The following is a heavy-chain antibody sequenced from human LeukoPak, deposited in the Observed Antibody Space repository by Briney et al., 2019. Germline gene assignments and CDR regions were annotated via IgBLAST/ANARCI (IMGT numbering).Heavy chain of an antibody. CDR3: ARFRLPSRHPDPSDAFDI. Sequence: SETLSLTCAVYGDPFSDYNWSWVRQPPGKGLEWIGQINHSGSTNYNPSLKSRVTISVDTSKNQFSLKLSSVTAADTAVYYCARFRLPSRHPDPSDAFDIWGQGTMVTVSS. CDR2: INHSGST. D-gene: IGHD5-12*01. J-gene: IGHJ3*02. V-gene: IGHV4-34*01. CDR1: GDPFSDYN.